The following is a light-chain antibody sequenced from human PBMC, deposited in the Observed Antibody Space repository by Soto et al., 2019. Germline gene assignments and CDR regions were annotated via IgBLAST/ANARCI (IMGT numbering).Light chain of an antibody. CDR1: SSDVGIYNY. V-gene: IGLV2-14*01. CDR2: EVT. Sequence: QSALTQPASVSGSAGQSIAISCTGSSSDVGIYNYVSWYQQHPGKVPKLIIYEVTSRPSGVSIRFSGSKSGNTASLTISGLQAEDEADYYCISYIPSTTTHWVFGGGTKLTVL. CDR3: ISYIPSTTTHWV. J-gene: IGLJ3*02.